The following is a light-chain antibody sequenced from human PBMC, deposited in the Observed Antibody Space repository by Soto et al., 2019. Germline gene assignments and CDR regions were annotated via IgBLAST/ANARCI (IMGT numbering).Light chain of an antibody. Sequence: QPVLTQPPSVSGAPGQRVTISCTGSSSNIGAGYDVHWYRQLPGTAPKLLIYGNSNRPSGVPDRISGSKSGTSASLAITGLQAKDEADYYCQSYDSSLSGVVFGGGTQLTVL. V-gene: IGLV1-40*01. CDR1: SSNIGAGYD. CDR2: GNS. CDR3: QSYDSSLSGVV. J-gene: IGLJ2*01.